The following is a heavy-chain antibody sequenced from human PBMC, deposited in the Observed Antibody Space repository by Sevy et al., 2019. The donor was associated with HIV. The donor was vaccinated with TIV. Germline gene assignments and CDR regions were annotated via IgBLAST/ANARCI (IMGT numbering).Heavy chain of an antibody. CDR2: ISGSGTRT. Sequence: GGSLRLSCAVSGFSFDSYGMTWVRQAPGKGLEWVSAISGSGTRTYYADSVKGRFIISRDNSKNTLDLDINSLRAVDMAIYYYVQEEGGHYDPDEIAYYFYYYNMDVWGKGTTVTVSS. CDR1: GFSFDSYG. V-gene: IGHV3-23*01. D-gene: IGHD3-22*01. J-gene: IGHJ6*03. CDR3: VQEEGGHYDPDEIAYYFYYYNMDV.